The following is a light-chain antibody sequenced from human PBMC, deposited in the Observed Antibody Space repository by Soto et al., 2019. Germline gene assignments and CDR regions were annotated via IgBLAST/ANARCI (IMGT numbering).Light chain of an antibody. J-gene: IGKJ4*01. CDR1: ESIRTW. V-gene: IGKV1-5*01. Sequence: DIPMTQSPSTLSASVGDRVTITCRASESIRTWLAWYQQRPGKAPKLLIYDVSSLQSGVPSRFSGSGSGTDFTLTISSLQPEDFATYYRQQLDTFLLTFGGGTKWIS. CDR2: DVS. CDR3: QQLDTFLLT.